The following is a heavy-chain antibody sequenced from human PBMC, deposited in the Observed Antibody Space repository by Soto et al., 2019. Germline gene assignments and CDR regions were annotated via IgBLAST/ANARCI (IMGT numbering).Heavy chain of an antibody. V-gene: IGHV4-31*03. D-gene: IGHD2-8*01. J-gene: IGHJ5*02. Sequence: QVQLQESGPGLVKPSQTLSLSCTVSGDSISRGGYYWNWIRQHPRKVLEWIGYIYHSGSTNYNPSRRIRVPMSEDTSKNRLSLELTNVTAADRAVNSWVREGAGSYGLGWFAPWGREILVTVPS. CDR3: VREGAGSYGLGWFAP. CDR1: GDSISRGGYY. CDR2: IYHSGST.